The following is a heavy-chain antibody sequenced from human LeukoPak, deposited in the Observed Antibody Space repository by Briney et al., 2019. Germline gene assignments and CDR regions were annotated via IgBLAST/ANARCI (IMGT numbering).Heavy chain of an antibody. Sequence: PSETLSLTCAVSGYSISSGYYWGGIRQPPGKGLEWIGSIYHSGSTYYNPSLKSRVTISVDTSKNQFSLKLSSVTAADTAVYYCARRDGWFDPWGQGTLVTVSS. D-gene: IGHD5-24*01. CDR1: GYSISSGYY. CDR2: IYHSGST. V-gene: IGHV4-38-2*01. CDR3: ARRDGWFDP. J-gene: IGHJ5*02.